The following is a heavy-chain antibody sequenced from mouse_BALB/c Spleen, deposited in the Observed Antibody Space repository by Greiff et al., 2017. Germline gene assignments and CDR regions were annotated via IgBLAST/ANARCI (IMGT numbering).Heavy chain of an antibody. Sequence: EVQLVESGGGLVQPKGSLKLSCAASGFTFNTYAMNWVRQAPGKGLEWVARIRSKSNNYATYYADSVKDRFTISRDDSQSMLYLQMNNLKTEDTAMYYCGRQGDYDDWYFDVWGAGTTVTVSS. D-gene: IGHD2-4*01. V-gene: IGHV10-1*02. CDR1: GFTFNTYA. J-gene: IGHJ1*01. CDR3: GRQGDYDDWYFDV. CDR2: IRSKSNNYAT.